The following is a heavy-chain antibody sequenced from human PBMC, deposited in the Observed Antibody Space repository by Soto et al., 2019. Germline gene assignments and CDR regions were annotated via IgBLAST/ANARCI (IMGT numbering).Heavy chain of an antibody. CDR2: IYSGGST. J-gene: IGHJ5*02. Sequence: GGSLRLSCAASGFTVSSNYMSWVRQAPGKWLEWVSVIYSGGSTYYADSVKGRFTISRDNSKNTLYLQMNSLRAEDTAVYYCARVLAAAGYNWFDPWGQGXLVTVSS. CDR3: ARVLAAAGYNWFDP. D-gene: IGHD6-13*01. CDR1: GFTVSSNY. V-gene: IGHV3-53*01.